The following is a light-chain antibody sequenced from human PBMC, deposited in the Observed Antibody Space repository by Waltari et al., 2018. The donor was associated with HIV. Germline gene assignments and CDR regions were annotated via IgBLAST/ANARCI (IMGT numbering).Light chain of an antibody. CDR2: GNS. Sequence: QSVLTQPPSVSGAPGQRVTISCTGSSSNIGAGYDVHWYQQLPGTAPKLLIHGNSNRPSGVPERFSGSKSGTSASLASTGLQAEDEADYYCQSYDSSLSGWVFGGGTKLTVL. CDR3: QSYDSSLSGWV. V-gene: IGLV1-40*01. J-gene: IGLJ3*02. CDR1: SSNIGAGYD.